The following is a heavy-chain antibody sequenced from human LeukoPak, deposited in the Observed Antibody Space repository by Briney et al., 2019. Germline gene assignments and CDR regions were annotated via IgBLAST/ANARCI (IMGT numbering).Heavy chain of an antibody. J-gene: IGHJ5*02. CDR3: ARVRDIVATTWFDP. CDR2: IYTSGST. CDR1: GGSISSGSYY. V-gene: IGHV4-61*02. Sequence: SETLSLTCTVSGGSISSGSYYWSWIRQPAGKGLEWIGRIYTSGSTNYNPSLKSRVTISVDTSKNQFSLKLSSVTAADTAVYYCARVRDIVATTWFDPWGQGTLVTVSS. D-gene: IGHD5-12*01.